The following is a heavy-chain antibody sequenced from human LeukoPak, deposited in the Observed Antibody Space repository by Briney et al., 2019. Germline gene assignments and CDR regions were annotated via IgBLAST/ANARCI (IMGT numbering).Heavy chain of an antibody. CDR1: GFKFDDYA. V-gene: IGHV3-9*01. Sequence: GGSLRLSCAVSGFKFDDYAMHWVRQAPGKGLEWVSGISWNSGRKVYADSVKGRFTISRDNAKNSVFLEMSSLRVEDTAVYYCVRDVELWGQGTLVTVSS. CDR2: ISWNSGRK. CDR3: VRDVEL. D-gene: IGHD1-1*01. J-gene: IGHJ4*02.